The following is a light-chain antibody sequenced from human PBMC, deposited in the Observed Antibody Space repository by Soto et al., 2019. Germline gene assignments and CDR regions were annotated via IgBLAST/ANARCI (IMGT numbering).Light chain of an antibody. CDR2: AAS. Sequence: DIPMTQSPSSLSASVGDTVTITCRASQSIGKHLNWYQQKPGKAPKFLIYAASSLQSGVPSRFSGSGSGTDFTLTVNSLKHEDFATYYCQQGYSSGLTFGQGKRLEIK. CDR1: QSIGKH. J-gene: IGKJ5*01. CDR3: QQGYSSGLT. V-gene: IGKV1-39*01.